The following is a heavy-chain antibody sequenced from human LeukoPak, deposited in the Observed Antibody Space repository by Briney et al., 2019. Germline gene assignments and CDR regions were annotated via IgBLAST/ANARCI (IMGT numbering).Heavy chain of an antibody. CDR2: IWYDGINK. D-gene: IGHD3-22*01. Sequence: GGSLRLSCAASGFTFSSYGMHWVRQAPGKGLEWVAIIWYDGINKYCADSVKGRFTISRDNSKNTLYLQMNSLRAEDTAVYYCARDYYDSSGQLHAGAHAFDIWGQGTMVTVSS. J-gene: IGHJ3*02. V-gene: IGHV3-33*08. CDR3: ARDYYDSSGQLHAGAHAFDI. CDR1: GFTFSSYG.